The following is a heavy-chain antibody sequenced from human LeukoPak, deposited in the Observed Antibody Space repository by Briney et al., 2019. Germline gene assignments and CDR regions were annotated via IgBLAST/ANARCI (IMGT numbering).Heavy chain of an antibody. CDR2: ISSSSYV. CDR1: GFSFSSYS. Sequence: GGSLRLSCAASGFSFSSYSMNWVRQAPGKGLEWVSYISSSSYVSYADSVKGRFTISRDNAKNSLYLQMNSLRAEDTAVYYCARERGGSSSWASFDYWGQGTLVTVSS. D-gene: IGHD6-6*01. CDR3: ARERGGSSSWASFDY. J-gene: IGHJ4*02. V-gene: IGHV3-21*05.